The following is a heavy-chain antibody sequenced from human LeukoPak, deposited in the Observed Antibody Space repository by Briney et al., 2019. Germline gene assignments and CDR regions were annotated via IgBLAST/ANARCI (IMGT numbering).Heavy chain of an antibody. CDR3: ARDSRSYYGSGANGMDV. D-gene: IGHD3-10*01. CDR1: GGSVSSGGYS. Sequence: SETLSLTCAVSGGSVSSGGYSWSWIRQSPAKGLEWIGYIYHGGSTYYNPSLKSRVTISVDRSKNQFSLKLSSVTAADTAVYYCARDSRSYYGSGANGMDVWGQGTTVTVSS. V-gene: IGHV4-30-2*06. J-gene: IGHJ6*02. CDR2: IYHGGST.